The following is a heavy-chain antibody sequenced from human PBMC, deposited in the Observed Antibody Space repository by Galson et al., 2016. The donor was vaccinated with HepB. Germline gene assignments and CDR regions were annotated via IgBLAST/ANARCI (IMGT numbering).Heavy chain of an antibody. CDR3: ARYDFGDYVWVYYGFDV. CDR1: GGSISTGGYY. V-gene: IGHV4-31*03. Sequence: TLSLTCTVSGGSISTGGYYWTWIRQHPGKGLEWIGYIYYSGTTYYNPSLKSRLTISIDTSMNQFSLNLNSVTAADAAVYYCARYDFGDYVWVYYGFDVWGQGPTVTVSS. CDR2: IYYSGTT. J-gene: IGHJ6*02. D-gene: IGHD4-17*01.